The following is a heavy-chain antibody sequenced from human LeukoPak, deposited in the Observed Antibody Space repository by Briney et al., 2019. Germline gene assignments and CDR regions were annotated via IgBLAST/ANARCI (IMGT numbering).Heavy chain of an antibody. J-gene: IGHJ4*02. Sequence: SETLSLTCTVSGGSIWSWIRQPPGKGLEWIGYIYNNGKNNYNPSLKSRVTMSVDTSKNQFSLKLTSVTAADTAVYYCARILLDRLLFDHWGQGTLVTVSS. CDR3: ARILLDRLLFDH. V-gene: IGHV4-59*01. CDR1: GGSI. D-gene: IGHD2-21*02. CDR2: IYNNGKN.